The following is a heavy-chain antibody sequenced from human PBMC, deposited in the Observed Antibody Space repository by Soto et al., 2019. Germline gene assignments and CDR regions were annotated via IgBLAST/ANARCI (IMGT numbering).Heavy chain of an antibody. CDR1: CDYMSTFN. V-gene: IGHV4-59*01. Sequence: SELMSHTCTVSCDYMSTFNWVWLRQPPGKGLEWIGCIYYSGVTNYNPSLKSRVTISVDTPKNQLSLKLNSVTAADTAVYYCARVAADIASWLDPWGQGTLVTVSS. CDR3: ARVAADIASWLDP. CDR2: IYYSGVT. D-gene: IGHD5-12*01. J-gene: IGHJ5*02.